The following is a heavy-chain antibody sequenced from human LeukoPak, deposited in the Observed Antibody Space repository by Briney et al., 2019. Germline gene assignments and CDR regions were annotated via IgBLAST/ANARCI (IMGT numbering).Heavy chain of an antibody. CDR2: IIPIFGTA. V-gene: IGHV1-69*13. J-gene: IGHJ4*02. CDR1: GGTFSSYA. D-gene: IGHD5-18*01. Sequence: ASVKVSCKASGGTFSSYAISWVRQAPGQGLEWMGGIIPIFGTANYAQKFQGRVTITADESTSTAYMELSSLRSEDTAVYYCVRITYVDTAIGDWGQGTLVTVSS. CDR3: VRITYVDTAIGD.